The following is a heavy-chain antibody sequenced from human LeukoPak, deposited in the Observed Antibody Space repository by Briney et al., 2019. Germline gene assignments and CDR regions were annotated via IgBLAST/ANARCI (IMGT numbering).Heavy chain of an antibody. J-gene: IGHJ6*02. Sequence: GGSLRLSCAASGFTFNNFVMSWVRQAPGKGLEWVSVISGSGGSTYYADSVKGRFTISRDNSKNTLYLQMNSLRAEDTDLYYCAKGVGRDYFYYGMDVWGQGTTVTVSS. CDR2: ISGSGGST. CDR1: GFTFNNFV. V-gene: IGHV3-23*01. CDR3: AKGVGRDYFYYGMDV. D-gene: IGHD1-26*01.